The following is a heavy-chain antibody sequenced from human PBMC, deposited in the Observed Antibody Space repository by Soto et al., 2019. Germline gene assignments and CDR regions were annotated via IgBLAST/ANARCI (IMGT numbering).Heavy chain of an antibody. D-gene: IGHD6-13*01. Sequence: GSLRLSCAASGFTFCSFTMNWVRQAPGKGLEWVSTISSNSAYIYYTDALRGLFTISRDNAKNSLHLQMNSLRAEDTAVYYCTRDASRDSSARGWFDPWGPGTLVTVSS. CDR1: GFTFCSFT. J-gene: IGHJ5*02. V-gene: IGHV3-21*01. CDR3: TRDASRDSSARGWFDP. CDR2: ISSNSAYI.